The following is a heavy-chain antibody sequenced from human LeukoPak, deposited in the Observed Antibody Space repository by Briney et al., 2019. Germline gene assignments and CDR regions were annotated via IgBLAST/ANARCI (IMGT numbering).Heavy chain of an antibody. V-gene: IGHV3-30*02. CDR3: AKSDYGGYFDY. CDR1: GFSFSRYG. D-gene: IGHD4-23*01. CDR2: VRYDGSEK. Sequence: PGGSLRLSCAASGFSFSRYGMHWVRQAPGNGLEWVAFVRYDGSEKYYGDSVKGRFTISRDNSKNTLYLQMNSLRAEDTAVYYCAKSDYGGYFDYWGQGTLVTVSS. J-gene: IGHJ4*02.